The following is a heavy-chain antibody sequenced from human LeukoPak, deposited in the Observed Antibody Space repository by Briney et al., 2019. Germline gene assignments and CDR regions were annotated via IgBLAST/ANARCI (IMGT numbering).Heavy chain of an antibody. V-gene: IGHV3-15*01. CDR1: GFTFSNAW. D-gene: IGHD2-2*01. CDR3: TTDNCPGYCSSTSYLHQFDY. J-gene: IGHJ4*02. CDR2: IKSKTDGGTA. Sequence: KTGGSLRLSCAASGFTFSNAWMSWVRQAPGKGLEWVGRIKSKTDGGTADYAAPVKGRFTISRDDSKNTLYLQMNSLKTEDTAVYYCTTDNCPGYCSSTSYLHQFDYWGQGTLVTVSS.